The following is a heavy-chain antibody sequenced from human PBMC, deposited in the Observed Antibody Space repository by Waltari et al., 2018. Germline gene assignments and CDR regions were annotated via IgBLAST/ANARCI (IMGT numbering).Heavy chain of an antibody. V-gene: IGHV3-33*06. CDR3: AKDAFGNTYLDH. CDR1: GFTISSYG. J-gene: IGHJ4*02. CDR2: IWFNGGQT. D-gene: IGHD3-10*01. Sequence: QVQLVESGGGVAQPGMSLRLSCAASGFTISSYGMHWGRQAPGQGLEWGALIWFNGGQTYYGDSVRGRFTISRDNSKNTLYLDMNSLKLNDTAIYDCAKDAFGNTYLDHWGQGTLVTVAS.